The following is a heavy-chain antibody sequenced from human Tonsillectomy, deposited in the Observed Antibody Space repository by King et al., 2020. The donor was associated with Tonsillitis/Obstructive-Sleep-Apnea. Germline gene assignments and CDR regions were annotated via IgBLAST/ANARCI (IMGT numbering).Heavy chain of an antibody. J-gene: IGHJ4*02. Sequence: VQLVESGGGLVQPGGSLRLSCAASGFTFSNYGMNWVRQAPGKGLEWVSYISSSGTTIYYADSVKGRFSISRDNAKNSLYLQMNTLRVEDTAVYYCAGGSYGSSGYWPGGADYWGQGTLVTVSS. V-gene: IGHV3-48*03. CDR3: AGGSYGSSGYWPGGADY. CDR1: GFTFSNYG. D-gene: IGHD3-22*01. CDR2: ISSSGTTI.